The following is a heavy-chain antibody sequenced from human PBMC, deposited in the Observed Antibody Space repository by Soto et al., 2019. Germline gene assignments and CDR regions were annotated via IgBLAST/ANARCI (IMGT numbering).Heavy chain of an antibody. CDR1: GGSLSSSAYS. V-gene: IGHV4-30-2*01. Sequence: LSLTCAVSGGSLSSSAYSWSWIRQPPGKGLEWIGFIYQSGSTYYNPSLKSRVTMSLDRPKNQFSLKLSSVTTADTAVYYCARELLFYDSDGFSWDDAFDIWGQGTMVTVSS. CDR2: IYQSGST. J-gene: IGHJ3*02. CDR3: ARELLFYDSDGFSWDDAFDI. D-gene: IGHD3-22*01.